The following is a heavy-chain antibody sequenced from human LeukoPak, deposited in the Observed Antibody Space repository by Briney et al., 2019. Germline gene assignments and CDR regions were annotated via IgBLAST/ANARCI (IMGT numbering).Heavy chain of an antibody. Sequence: PSETLSLTCTVSGGSISSSSYYWGWIRQPPGKGLGWIGRIYTSGSTNYNPSLKSRVTISVDTSKNQFSLKLSSVTAADTAVYYCARVYGGYDFNYYYYYMDVWGKGTTVTISS. CDR1: GGSISSSSYY. V-gene: IGHV4-39*07. CDR2: IYTSGST. J-gene: IGHJ6*03. D-gene: IGHD5-12*01. CDR3: ARVYGGYDFNYYYYYMDV.